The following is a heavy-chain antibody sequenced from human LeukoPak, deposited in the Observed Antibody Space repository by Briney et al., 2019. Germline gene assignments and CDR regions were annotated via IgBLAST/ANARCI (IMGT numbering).Heavy chain of an antibody. CDR2: IYYNGNT. CDR1: GGSFSSGTHY. D-gene: IGHD3-10*01. V-gene: IGHV4-61*01. J-gene: IGHJ6*03. CDR3: ASVRRGFGESPKYYAYYYMGV. Sequence: SETLSLTCTVSGGSFSSGTHYWSWIRQPPGKGLEWIGYIYYNGNTNYNPSLKSRVTISLDTSKNQFSVKLSSVTAADTAVYYCASVRRGFGESPKYYAYYYMGVWGKGTTVTISS.